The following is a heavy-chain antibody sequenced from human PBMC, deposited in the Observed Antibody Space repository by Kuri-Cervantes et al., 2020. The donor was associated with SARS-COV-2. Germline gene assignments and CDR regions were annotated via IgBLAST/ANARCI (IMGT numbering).Heavy chain of an antibody. J-gene: IGHJ4*02. CDR1: GFTFSSYA. D-gene: IGHD1-1*01. Sequence: GESLKISCAASGFTFSSYAMSWVRQAPGKGLVWVSCINPDGSYTNNADSVKGRFTLSRDNAKNMLFLQMNSLRAEDTAVYYCVRDGDHWNFDYWGQGTLVTVSS. V-gene: IGHV3-74*01. CDR3: VRDGDHWNFDY. CDR2: INPDGSYT.